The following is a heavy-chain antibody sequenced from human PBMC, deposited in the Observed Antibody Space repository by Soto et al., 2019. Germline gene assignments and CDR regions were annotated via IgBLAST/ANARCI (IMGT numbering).Heavy chain of an antibody. J-gene: IGHJ4*02. CDR1: GFTFSSYG. Sequence: QVQLVESGGGVVQPGRSLRLSCAASGFTFSSYGMHWVRQAPGKGLEWVAVIAYVGSNKYYADSVKGRFTISRDNLKTTXXLQRNCLRAEDTAVYYCAKESYYYASCGYQYYFVYWGQGTLVTVSS. V-gene: IGHV3-30*18. D-gene: IGHD3-22*01. CDR2: IAYVGSNK. CDR3: AKESYYYASCGYQYYFVY.